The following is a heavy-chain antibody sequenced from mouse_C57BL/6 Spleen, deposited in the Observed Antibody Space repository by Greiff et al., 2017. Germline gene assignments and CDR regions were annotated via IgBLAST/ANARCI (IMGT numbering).Heavy chain of an antibody. J-gene: IGHJ1*03. Sequence: VQLQQPGAELVRPGSSVKLSCKASGYTFTSYWMDWVKQRPGQGLEWIGNIYPSDSETHYNQKFKDKATLTVDKSSSTAYMQLSSLTSEDSAVYYGARRDYDYDRWYFDVWGTGTTVTVSS. CDR1: GYTFTSYW. V-gene: IGHV1-61*01. CDR3: ARRDYDYDRWYFDV. CDR2: IYPSDSET. D-gene: IGHD2-4*01.